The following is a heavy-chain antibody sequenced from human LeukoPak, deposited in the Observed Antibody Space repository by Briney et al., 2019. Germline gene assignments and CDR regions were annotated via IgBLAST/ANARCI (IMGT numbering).Heavy chain of an antibody. D-gene: IGHD3-10*01. Sequence: SQTLSLTCTVSSGSISSGGYYWSWIRQPPGKGLEWIGYIYQSGSTYYNPSLKSRVTISLDWSKNQFSLKLSSVTAADTAVYYCARARLLWFGELPRPKYFQHWGQGTLVTVSS. J-gene: IGHJ1*01. V-gene: IGHV4-30-2*01. CDR2: IYQSGST. CDR3: ARARLLWFGELPRPKYFQH. CDR1: SGSISSGGYY.